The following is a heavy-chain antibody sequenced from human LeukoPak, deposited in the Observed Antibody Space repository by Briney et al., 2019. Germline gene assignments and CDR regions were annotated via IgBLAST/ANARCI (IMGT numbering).Heavy chain of an antibody. V-gene: IGHV1-8*01. CDR2: MNPNSGNT. J-gene: IGHJ4*02. D-gene: IGHD3-9*01. Sequence: GASVKVSCKASGYTITSYDINWVRQATGQGLEWMGWMNPNSGNTGYAQKFQGRVTMTRNTSISTAYMELSSLRSEDTAVYYCARGDILTGNHNDYWGQGTLVTVSS. CDR1: GYTITSYD. CDR3: ARGDILTGNHNDY.